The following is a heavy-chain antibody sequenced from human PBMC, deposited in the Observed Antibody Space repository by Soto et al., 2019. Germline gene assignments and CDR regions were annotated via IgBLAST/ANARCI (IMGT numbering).Heavy chain of an antibody. V-gene: IGHV3-74*01. CDR3: ARGDCVGGSCYSLAGSFYYYMDV. D-gene: IGHD2-15*01. J-gene: IGHJ6*03. CDR1: GFTFSNYW. CDR2: INSDGSVS. Sequence: EVKLVESGGGLVQPGGTLRLACAAAGFTFSNYWMYWVRQAPGQGLVWVSRINSDGSVSRYADSVKGRLTISRDNVKNTLYLQMNSLRVEDTAVYYCARGDCVGGSCYSLAGSFYYYMDVSGKGTTVTVFS.